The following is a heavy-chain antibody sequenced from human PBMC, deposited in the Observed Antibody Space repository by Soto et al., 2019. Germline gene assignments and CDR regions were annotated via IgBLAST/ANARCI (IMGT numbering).Heavy chain of an antibody. V-gene: IGHV4-39*07. CDR1: GGSISTSSYF. D-gene: IGHD3-22*01. CDR2: VHYSGSA. CDR3: ARGGRITMIVVGPSPWFDP. J-gene: IGHJ5*02. Sequence: SETLSLTCSVSGGSISTSSYFWGWIRQPPGKGLEWVGAVHYSGSANYRSSLKSRVTISVDRSKNQFSLKLSSVTAADTAVYYCARGGRITMIVVGPSPWFDPWGQGTLVTVSS.